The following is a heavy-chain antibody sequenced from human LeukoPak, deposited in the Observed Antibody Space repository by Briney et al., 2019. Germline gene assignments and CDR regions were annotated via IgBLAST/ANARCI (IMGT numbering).Heavy chain of an antibody. J-gene: IGHJ4*02. D-gene: IGHD4-23*01. CDR1: GGSINSYY. Sequence: SETQSLTCTVSGGSINSYYWSWIRQPAGKGLEWIGRIYSSGSTNYNPSLKSRVSMSVDTSKNQFSLKLTSVTAADTAVYYCARGGKATVVTMWGQGILVTVSS. V-gene: IGHV4-4*07. CDR2: IYSSGST. CDR3: ARGGKATVVTM.